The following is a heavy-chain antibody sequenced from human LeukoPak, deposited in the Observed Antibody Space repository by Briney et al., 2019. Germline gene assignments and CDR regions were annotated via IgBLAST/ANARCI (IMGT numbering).Heavy chain of an antibody. D-gene: IGHD3-9*01. Sequence: PRGSLRHSCAASGFTFSSYSMNRGRQARGKELESFSSISSSSSYIFYADPVKGRFTISRDNAKNSLYLQMNRLRAEDTTVYFRANDGIRDFDWLLCYWGQGTLVTVSS. CDR1: GFTFSSYS. CDR2: ISSSSSYI. J-gene: IGHJ4*02. V-gene: IGHV3-21*01. CDR3: ANDGIRDFDWLLCY.